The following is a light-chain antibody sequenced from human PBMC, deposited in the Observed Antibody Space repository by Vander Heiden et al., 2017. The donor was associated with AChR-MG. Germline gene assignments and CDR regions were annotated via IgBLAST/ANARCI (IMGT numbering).Light chain of an antibody. J-gene: IGLJ2*01. Sequence: SALTQPASVSGSPGPSLHISCTGTSSDVGGYNYGYGHKQDPGKAPKLMIYDVSNRPLGVSNRCSGSKSGNTASLTISGLQAEDEADYYCSSYTSSSTVVFGGGTKLTVL. CDR1: SSDVGGYNY. CDR3: SSYTSSSTVV. CDR2: DVS. V-gene: IGLV2-14*01.